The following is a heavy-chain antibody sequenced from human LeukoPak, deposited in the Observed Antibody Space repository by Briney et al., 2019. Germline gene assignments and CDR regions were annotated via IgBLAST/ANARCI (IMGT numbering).Heavy chain of an antibody. V-gene: IGHV3-9*01. CDR2: ISWNSGSI. J-gene: IGHJ4*02. CDR1: GFTFDDYA. D-gene: IGHD3-22*01. Sequence: GRSLRLSCAASGFTFDDYAMHWVRQAPGKGLEWVSGISWNSGSIGYADSVKGRFTISRDNAKNSLYLQMNGLRAEDTALYYCAKGLYYDSSGYLGTFDYWGQGTLVTVSS. CDR3: AKGLYYDSSGYLGTFDY.